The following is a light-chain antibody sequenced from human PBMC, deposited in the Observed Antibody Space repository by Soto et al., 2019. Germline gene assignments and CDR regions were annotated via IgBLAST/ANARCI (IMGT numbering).Light chain of an antibody. CDR2: DAA. CDR3: QHYDNLPLT. Sequence: DIQMTQSPSSVSASVGDRVTITCRASQDIANWLAWYQYKPGKAPKVLIFDAASLETGVPSRFSGSGYGTDFSLTINSLQPEDVATYYCQHYDNLPLTFGGGTKVEIE. V-gene: IGKV1-33*01. CDR1: QDIANW. J-gene: IGKJ4*01.